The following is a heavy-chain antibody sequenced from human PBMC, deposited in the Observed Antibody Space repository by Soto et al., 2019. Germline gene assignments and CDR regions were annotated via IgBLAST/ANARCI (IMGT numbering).Heavy chain of an antibody. J-gene: IGHJ1*01. V-gene: IGHV3-74*01. CDR3: AREYCSDGSCHSLGRYFQH. D-gene: IGHD2-15*01. CDR1: GFTFSTYW. CDR2: INSDGSTT. Sequence: EVRLVESGGGLVQPGGSLRLSCVASGFTFSTYWMHWVRQVPGKGPVWVSRINSDGSTTIYADSVKGRFTISRDNAKNTLYLQMDSLSPEDTAVYYCAREYCSDGSCHSLGRYFQHWGQRTLATVSS.